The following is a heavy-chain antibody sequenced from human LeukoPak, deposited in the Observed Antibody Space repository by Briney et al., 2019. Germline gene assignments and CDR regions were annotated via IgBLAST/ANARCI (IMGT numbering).Heavy chain of an antibody. CDR3: VKGGYGGYTLGIDY. J-gene: IGHJ4*02. CDR2: ISTSGGSS. Sequence: PGGSLRLSCSASGFTFSNYTMHWVREAPGKGLEYVSAISTSGGSSYYADSVKDRFTISRENSKNTLYLQMSSLRAEDTAVYYCVKGGYGGYTLGIDYWGQGTLVTVSS. V-gene: IGHV3-64D*09. D-gene: IGHD5-12*01. CDR1: GFTFSNYT.